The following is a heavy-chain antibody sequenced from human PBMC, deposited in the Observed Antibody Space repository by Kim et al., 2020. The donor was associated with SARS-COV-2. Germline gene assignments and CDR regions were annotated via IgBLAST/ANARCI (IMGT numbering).Heavy chain of an antibody. J-gene: IGHJ6*02. D-gene: IGHD2-2*01. CDR1: VFTFSSYA. CDR3: AKKVPAARMWGGYGMDV. V-gene: IGHV3-23*01. Sequence: GGSLRLSCAASVFTFSSYAMSWVRQAPGKGLEWVSAISGSGGSTYYADSVKGRFTISRDNSKNTLYLQMNSLRAEDTAVYYCAKKVPAARMWGGYGMDVWGQGTTVTVSS. CDR2: ISGSGGST.